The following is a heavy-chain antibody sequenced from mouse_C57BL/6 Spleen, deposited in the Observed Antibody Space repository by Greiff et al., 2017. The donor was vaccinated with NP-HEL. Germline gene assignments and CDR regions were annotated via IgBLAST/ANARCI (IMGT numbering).Heavy chain of an antibody. D-gene: IGHD2-4*01. V-gene: IGHV5-4*01. Sequence: EVKLMESGGGLVKPGGSLKLSCAASGFTFSSYAMSWVRQTPEKRLEWVATISDGGSYTYYPDNVKGRFTISRDNAKNNLYLQMSHLKSEDTAMYYCAREFDYSSYWYFDVWGTGTTVTVSS. J-gene: IGHJ1*03. CDR1: GFTFSSYA. CDR3: AREFDYSSYWYFDV. CDR2: ISDGGSYT.